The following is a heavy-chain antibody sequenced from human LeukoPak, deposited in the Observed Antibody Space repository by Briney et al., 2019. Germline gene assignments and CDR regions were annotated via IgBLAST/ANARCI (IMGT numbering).Heavy chain of an antibody. CDR1: GSSMSGHY. Sequence: PSETLSLTCTVSGSSMSGHYWSWIRQPPGKGLEWIGYLYSSGSTNYNPSLKSRVTISVDTSKNQFSLKLSSVTAADTAVYYCARLLPLIVGATSYFDYWGQGTLVTVSS. J-gene: IGHJ4*02. CDR2: LYSSGST. D-gene: IGHD1-26*01. V-gene: IGHV4-59*08. CDR3: ARLLPLIVGATSYFDY.